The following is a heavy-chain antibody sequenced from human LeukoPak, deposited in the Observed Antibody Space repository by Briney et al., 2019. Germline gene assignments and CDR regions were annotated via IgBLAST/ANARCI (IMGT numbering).Heavy chain of an antibody. CDR3: AREIRGYYGSGSYYPDAFDI. CDR1: GFTFSSYA. Sequence: GRSLRLSCAASGFTFSSYAMHWVRQAPGKGLEWVAVISYDGSNKYYADSVKGRFTISRDNSKNTLYLQMNSLRAEDTAVYYCAREIRGYYGSGSYYPDAFDIWGQGTMVTVSS. CDR2: ISYDGSNK. J-gene: IGHJ3*02. D-gene: IGHD3-10*01. V-gene: IGHV3-30-3*01.